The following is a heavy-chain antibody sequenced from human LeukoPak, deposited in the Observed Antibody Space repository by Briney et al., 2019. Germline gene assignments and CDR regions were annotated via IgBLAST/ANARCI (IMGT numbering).Heavy chain of an antibody. J-gene: IGHJ4*02. CDR3: ARNVGGLRGFEY. D-gene: IGHD3-10*01. CDR2: VSYSGST. CDR1: GGSISSYY. V-gene: IGHV4-59*01. Sequence: SETLSLTCTVSGGSISSYYWSWIRQPPGKGLEWIGYVSYSGSTNYNPSLKSRVTISVDTSTNQFSLKLSSVTAAGTAVYYCARNVGGLRGFEYWGQGTLVTVSS.